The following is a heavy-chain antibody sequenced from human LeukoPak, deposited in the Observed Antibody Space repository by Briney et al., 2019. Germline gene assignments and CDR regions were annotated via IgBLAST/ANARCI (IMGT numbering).Heavy chain of an antibody. CDR2: IGTAGDT. Sequence: GGSLRLSCAASGFTFSSYDMHWVRQATGKGLEWVSAIGTAGDTYYPGSVKGRFTISRENAKNSLYLQMNSLRAGDTAVYYRARGGRYSSSWYVPESPLDYWGQGTLVTVSS. J-gene: IGHJ4*02. D-gene: IGHD6-13*01. CDR1: GFTFSSYD. V-gene: IGHV3-13*01. CDR3: ARGGRYSSSWYVPESPLDY.